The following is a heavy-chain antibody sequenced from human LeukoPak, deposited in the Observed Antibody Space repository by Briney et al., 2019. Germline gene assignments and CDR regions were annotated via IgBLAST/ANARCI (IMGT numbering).Heavy chain of an antibody. CDR3: ARGFTREER. D-gene: IGHD5-24*01. V-gene: IGHV3-23*01. CDR1: GFTFSSYA. CDR2: ISGSGGST. Sequence: GGSLRLSCAASGFTFSSYAMSWVRQAPGKGLEWVSAISGSGGSTYYADSVRGRFTISRDNSKNTLYLQMNSLRPEDTAVYFCARGFTREERWGQGTLVTVSS. J-gene: IGHJ4*02.